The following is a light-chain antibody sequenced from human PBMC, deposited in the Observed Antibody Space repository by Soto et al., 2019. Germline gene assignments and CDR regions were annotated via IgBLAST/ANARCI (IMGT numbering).Light chain of an antibody. CDR3: AAWDDSLNRDVV. J-gene: IGLJ2*01. V-gene: IGLV1-44*01. CDR1: SSNIGSNP. CDR2: SNN. Sequence: QSVLTQPPSASGTPGQRVTISCSGSSSNIGSNPVNWYQQLPGTAPKLLIYSNNQRPSGVPDRFSGSKSGTSASLAISGLQSEDEANYYCAAWDDSLNRDVVFGGGTKVTVL.